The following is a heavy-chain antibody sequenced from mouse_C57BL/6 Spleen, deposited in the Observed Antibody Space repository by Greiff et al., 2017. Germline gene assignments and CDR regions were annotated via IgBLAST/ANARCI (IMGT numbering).Heavy chain of an antibody. V-gene: IGHV1-52*01. D-gene: IGHD1-1*01. CDR2: IDPSDSET. Sequence: VQLQQPGAELVRPGSSVKLSCKASGYTFTSYWMHWVKQRPIQGLEWIGNIDPSDSETHYNQKFKDKATLTVDKSSSTAYMQLSSLTSEDSAVYYGARSHYYGSSHWYFDVWGTGTTVTVSS. CDR1: GYTFTSYW. J-gene: IGHJ1*03. CDR3: ARSHYYGSSHWYFDV.